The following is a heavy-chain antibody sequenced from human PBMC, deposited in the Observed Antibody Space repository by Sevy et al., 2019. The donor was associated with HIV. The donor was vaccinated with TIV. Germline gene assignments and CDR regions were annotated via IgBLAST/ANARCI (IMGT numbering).Heavy chain of an antibody. CDR2: IKSKTDGGTT. CDR1: GFTFSDAW. J-gene: IGHJ4*02. V-gene: IGHV3-15*01. Sequence: GGSLRLSCAASGFTFSDAWMSWVRQAPAKGLEWVARIKSKTDGGTTDYAAPVKGRFTISRDDSKNTLYLQMNSLKTEDTAVYYCYTGFVQWELLPFDYWGQGTLVTVSS. D-gene: IGHD1-26*01. CDR3: YTGFVQWELLPFDY.